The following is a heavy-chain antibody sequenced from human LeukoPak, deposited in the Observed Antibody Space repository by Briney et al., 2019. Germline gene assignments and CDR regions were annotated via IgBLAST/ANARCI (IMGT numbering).Heavy chain of an antibody. CDR3: ARLGRRTSTPFDY. J-gene: IGHJ4*02. CDR2: IYPGDSDT. Sequence: GESLKISCKGSGHSFTSYWLGWVRQMPGKGLEWMGIIYPGDSDTRYSPSFQGQVTISADKSISTAYLQWSSLKASDTAMYYCARLGRRTSTPFDYWGQGTLVTVSS. D-gene: IGHD1-1*01. CDR1: GHSFTSYW. V-gene: IGHV5-51*01.